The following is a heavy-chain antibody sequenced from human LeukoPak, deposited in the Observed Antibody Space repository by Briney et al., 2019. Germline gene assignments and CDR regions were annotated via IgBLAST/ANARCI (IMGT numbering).Heavy chain of an antibody. V-gene: IGHV3-66*01. CDR1: GLTGSSNY. Sequence: GGSLRLSCAASGLTGSSNYMSWVRQAPGKGLEGVSVIYSGGSTYYADSVKGRFTISRDNSKNTLYLQMNSLRAEATAVYYCASGFSSVSDNWGQGTLVTVSS. CDR2: IYSGGST. CDR3: ASGFSSVSDN. J-gene: IGHJ4*02. D-gene: IGHD2/OR15-2a*01.